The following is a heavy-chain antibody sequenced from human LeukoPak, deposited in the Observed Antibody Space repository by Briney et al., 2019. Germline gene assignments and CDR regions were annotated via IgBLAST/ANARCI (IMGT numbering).Heavy chain of an antibody. CDR2: INPSGGST. CDR3: ARDDPLDKISSGWGP. CDR1: GYKLTNNW. J-gene: IGHJ5*02. V-gene: IGHV1-46*01. Sequence: GESLKISCKISGYKLTNNWIGWVRQVPGKGLEWMGIINPSGGSTSYAQKFQGRVTMTRDTSTSTVHMELSSLRSEDTAVYYCARDDPLDKISSGWGPWGQGTLVTVSS. D-gene: IGHD6-19*01.